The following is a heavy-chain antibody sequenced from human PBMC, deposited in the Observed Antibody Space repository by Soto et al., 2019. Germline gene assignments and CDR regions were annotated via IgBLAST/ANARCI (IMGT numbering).Heavy chain of an antibody. CDR1: GFTFSSCW. J-gene: IGHJ5*02. CDR2: INTDGSST. V-gene: IGHV3-74*01. CDR3: ARRGQEGPGLAH. Sequence: EVQLVESGGNLVQPGGSLRLSCAASGFTFSSCWMHWVRQAPGKGLVWVSRINTDGSSTSYVDSVKGRFTISRDNAKNTLYLQVNSLSVEDTAVYYCARRGQEGPGLAHWGQGTLVTVSS.